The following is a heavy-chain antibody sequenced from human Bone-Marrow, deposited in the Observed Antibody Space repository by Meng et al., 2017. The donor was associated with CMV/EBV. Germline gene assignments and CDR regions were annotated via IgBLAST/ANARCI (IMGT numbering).Heavy chain of an antibody. CDR3: ARVADYGGNCFDY. D-gene: IGHD4-23*01. CDR2: IYHSGYT. J-gene: IGHJ4*02. Sequence: SETLSLTCTVSGGSIKSGDYFWSWIRQPPGKGLEWIGEIYHSGYTNYNPSLKSRVSMSVDRSKRQFSLRLSSVTAADTAVYFCARVADYGGNCFDYWGPGILVTVSS. CDR1: GGSIKSGDYF. V-gene: IGHV4-30-2*01.